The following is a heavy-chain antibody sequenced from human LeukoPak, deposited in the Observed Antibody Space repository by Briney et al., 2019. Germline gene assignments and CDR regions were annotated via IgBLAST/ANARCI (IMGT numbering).Heavy chain of an antibody. Sequence: SETLSLTCTVSGGSISSYYWSWIRQPAGKGLEWIGRIYTSGSTNYNPSLKSRVTMSVDTSKNQSSLKLSSVTAADTAVYYCARDHDAFWIGRGVNWFDPWGQGTLATVSS. J-gene: IGHJ5*02. CDR3: ARDHDAFWIGRGVNWFDP. CDR1: GGSISSYY. D-gene: IGHD3-3*01. CDR2: IYTSGST. V-gene: IGHV4-4*07.